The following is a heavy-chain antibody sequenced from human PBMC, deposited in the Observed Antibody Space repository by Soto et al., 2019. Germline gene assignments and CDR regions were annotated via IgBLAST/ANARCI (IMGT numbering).Heavy chain of an antibody. Sequence: SETLSLTCTVYGGSISSSSYYWGWIRQPPGKGLEWIGSIYYSGSTYYNPSLKSRVTISVDTSKNQFSLKLSSVTAADTAVYYCARHGGPYYYYYGMDVWGQGTTVTVSS. J-gene: IGHJ6*02. CDR3: ARHGGPYYYYYGMDV. D-gene: IGHD3-16*01. CDR1: GGSISSSSYY. CDR2: IYYSGST. V-gene: IGHV4-39*01.